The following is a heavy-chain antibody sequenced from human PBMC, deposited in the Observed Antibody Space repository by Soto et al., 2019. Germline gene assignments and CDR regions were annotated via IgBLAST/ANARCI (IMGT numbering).Heavy chain of an antibody. CDR2: INHSGST. CDR3: AGGIWFGELSYGY. D-gene: IGHD3-10*01. CDR1: GGSFSGYY. Sequence: PSETLSLTCAVYGGSFSGYYWSWIRQPPGKGLEWIGEINHSGSTNYNPSLKSRVTISVDTSKNQFSLKLSPVTAADTAVYYCAGGIWFGELSYGYWGQGTLVTVSS. V-gene: IGHV4-34*01. J-gene: IGHJ4*02.